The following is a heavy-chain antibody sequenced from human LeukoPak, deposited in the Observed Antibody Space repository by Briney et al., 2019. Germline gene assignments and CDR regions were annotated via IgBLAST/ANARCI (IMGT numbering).Heavy chain of an antibody. Sequence: SETLSLTCAVYGGSFSGYYWSWIRQPPGKGLEWIGEINHSGSTNYNPSLKSRVTISVDTSKNRFSLKLSSVTAADTAVYYCARARPGDIVVVPAAIGMDVWGKGTTVTVSS. CDR2: INHSGST. CDR1: GGSFSGYY. CDR3: ARARPGDIVVVPAAIGMDV. V-gene: IGHV4-34*01. D-gene: IGHD2-2*01. J-gene: IGHJ6*04.